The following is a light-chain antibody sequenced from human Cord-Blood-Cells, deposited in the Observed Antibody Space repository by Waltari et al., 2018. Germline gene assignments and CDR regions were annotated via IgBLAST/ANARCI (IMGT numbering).Light chain of an antibody. J-gene: IGLJ1*01. CDR3: SSYTSSSTFYV. CDR2: DVS. V-gene: IGLV2-14*01. CDR1: SSDVGGYNI. Sequence: QSALTQPASVSGSPGQSLTISRTGTSSDVGGYNIVSWYQQHPGKAPKLMLYDVSNRPSGVSNRFSGSKSGNTASLTISGLQAEDEADYYCSSYTSSSTFYVFGTGTKVTVL.